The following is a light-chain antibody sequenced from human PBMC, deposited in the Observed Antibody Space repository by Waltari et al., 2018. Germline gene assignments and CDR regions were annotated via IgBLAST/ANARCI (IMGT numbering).Light chain of an antibody. J-gene: IGKJ2*01. CDR2: LAS. CDR3: QQYYSALRGT. CDR1: QSVLYSSNNKNY. V-gene: IGKV4-1*01. Sequence: DIVMTQSPDSLAVSLGERATINCKSSQSVLYSSNNKNYLAWYQQKPGQPPKLLSYLASTRESGVPDRVSGSGSGTDFTLTISSLQAEDVAVYYCQQYYSALRGTFGPGTKLEIK.